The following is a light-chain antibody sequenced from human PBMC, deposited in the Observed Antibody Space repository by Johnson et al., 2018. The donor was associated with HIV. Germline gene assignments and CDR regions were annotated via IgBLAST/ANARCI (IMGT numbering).Light chain of an antibody. CDR1: SSNIGNNY. CDR3: GTWDSSLSAYV. J-gene: IGLJ1*01. Sequence: QLVLTQPPSVSAAPGQKVTISCSGSSSNIGNNYVSWYQQLPGTAPKLLIYDNNKRPSGIPDRFSGSKSGTSATLGITGLQTGDAADYYCGTWDSSLSAYVVGTGTKVTVL. CDR2: DNN. V-gene: IGLV1-51*01.